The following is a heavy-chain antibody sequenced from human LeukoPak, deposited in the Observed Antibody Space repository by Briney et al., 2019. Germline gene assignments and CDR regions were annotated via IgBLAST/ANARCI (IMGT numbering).Heavy chain of an antibody. V-gene: IGHV1-69*05. J-gene: IGHJ4*02. CDR1: GGTFSSYA. CDR2: IIPIFGTA. CDR3: ARVPYDFWSGYSFDY. D-gene: IGHD3-3*01. Sequence: SVKVSCKASGGTFSSYAISWVRQAPGQGLELMGRIIPIFGTANYAQKFQGRVTITTDESTSTAYMELSRLRSDDTAVYYCARVPYDFWSGYSFDYWGQGTLVTVSS.